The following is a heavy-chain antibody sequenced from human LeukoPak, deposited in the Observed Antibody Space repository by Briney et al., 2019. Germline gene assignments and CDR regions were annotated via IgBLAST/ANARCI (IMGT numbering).Heavy chain of an antibody. Sequence: APVKVSCKASGYTFTSYDINWVRQATGQGLEWMGWTNPNSGNTGYAQKFQGRVTMTRNTSISTAYMELSSLRSEDTAVYYCARGSYYDFWSGKGEFDYWGQGTLVTVSS. CDR3: ARGSYYDFWSGKGEFDY. CDR1: GYTFTSYD. D-gene: IGHD3-3*01. CDR2: TNPNSGNT. J-gene: IGHJ4*02. V-gene: IGHV1-8*01.